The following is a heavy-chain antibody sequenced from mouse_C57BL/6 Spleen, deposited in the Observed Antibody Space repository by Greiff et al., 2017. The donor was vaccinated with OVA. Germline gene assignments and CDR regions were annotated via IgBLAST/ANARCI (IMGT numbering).Heavy chain of an antibody. D-gene: IGHD2-4*01. CDR2: IYPRSGNT. Sequence: LVESGAELARPGASVKLSCKASGYTFTSYGISWVKQRTGQGLEWIGEIYPRSGNTYYNEKFKGKATLTADKSSSTAYMELRSLTSEDSAVYFCASLYYDYDRGFAYWGQGTLVTVSA. CDR1: GYTFTSYG. V-gene: IGHV1-81*01. CDR3: ASLYYDYDRGFAY. J-gene: IGHJ3*01.